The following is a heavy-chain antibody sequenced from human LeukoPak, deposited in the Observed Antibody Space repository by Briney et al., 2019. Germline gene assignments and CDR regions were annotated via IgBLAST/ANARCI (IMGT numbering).Heavy chain of an antibody. CDR1: GGTFSSYA. D-gene: IGHD5-12*01. J-gene: IGHJ5*02. CDR2: IIPIFGTA. CDR3: ARGRASAGGYSGYDWGDWFDP. Sequence: SVKVSCKASGGTFSSYAISWVRQAPGQGLEWMGGIIPIFGTANYAQKFQGRVTITADKSTSTAYMELSSLRSEDTAVYYCARGRASAGGYSGYDWGDWFDPWGQGTLVTVSS. V-gene: IGHV1-69*06.